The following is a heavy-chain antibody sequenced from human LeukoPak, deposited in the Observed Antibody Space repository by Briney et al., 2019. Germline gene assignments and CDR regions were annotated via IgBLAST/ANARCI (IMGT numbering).Heavy chain of an antibody. V-gene: IGHV1-8*02. D-gene: IGHD6-13*01. J-gene: IGHJ4*02. CDR1: GGTFSSYA. CDR2: MNPNSGNT. Sequence: ASVKVSCKASGGTFSSYAISWVRQATGQGLEWMGWMNPNSGNTGYAQKFQGRVTMTRNTSISTAYMELSSLRSEDTAVYYCARVPSIAGFDYWGQGTLVTVSS. CDR3: ARVPSIAGFDY.